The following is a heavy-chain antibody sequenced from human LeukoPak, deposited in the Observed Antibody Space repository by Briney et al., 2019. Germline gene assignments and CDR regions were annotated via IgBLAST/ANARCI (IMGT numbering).Heavy chain of an antibody. J-gene: IGHJ6*03. CDR1: GYTFTGYY. Sequence: ASVKVSCKASGYTFTGYYMHWVRQAPGQGLEWMGWINPNSGGTNYAQKFQGRVTMTRDTSISTAYMELSRLRSDDTAVYYCARDSLEYSGSISEGNYYYYMDVWGKGTTVTVSS. CDR3: ARDSLEYSGSISEGNYYYYMDV. V-gene: IGHV1-2*02. CDR2: INPNSGGT. D-gene: IGHD6-6*01.